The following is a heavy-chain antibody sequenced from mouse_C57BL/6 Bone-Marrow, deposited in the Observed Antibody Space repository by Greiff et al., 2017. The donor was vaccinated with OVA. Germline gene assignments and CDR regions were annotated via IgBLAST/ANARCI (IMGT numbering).Heavy chain of an antibody. D-gene: IGHD2-3*01. V-gene: IGHV5-6*01. CDR2: ISSGGSYT. CDR3: ARWLLLAWFAY. Sequence: EVQVVESGGDLVKPGGSLKLSCAASGFTFSSYGMSWVRQTPDKRLEWVATISSGGSYTYYPDSVKGRFTISRDNAKNTLYLQMSSLKSEDTAMYYCARWLLLAWFAYWGQGTLVTVSA. J-gene: IGHJ3*01. CDR1: GFTFSSYG.